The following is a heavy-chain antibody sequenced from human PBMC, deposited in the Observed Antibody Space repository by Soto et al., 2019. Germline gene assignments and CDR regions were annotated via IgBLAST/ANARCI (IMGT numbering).Heavy chain of an antibody. Sequence: EVQLVESGGGLVQPGGSLRLSCRDSGFTFSGDWMHWVRQAPGKGLDWVSRIDPYDTGISYADSVKGRFTIFRDNAKSTLYLQMNSLRLEDTAVYYCTRDTFGARDYWGQGTLVTVSS. CDR1: GFTFSGDW. V-gene: IGHV3-74*01. J-gene: IGHJ4*02. D-gene: IGHD3-10*01. CDR2: IDPYDTGI. CDR3: TRDTFGARDY.